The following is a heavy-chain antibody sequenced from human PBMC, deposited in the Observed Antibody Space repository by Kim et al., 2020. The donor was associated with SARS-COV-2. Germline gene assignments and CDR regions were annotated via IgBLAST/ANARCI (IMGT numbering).Heavy chain of an antibody. J-gene: IGHJ4*01. D-gene: IGHD2-15*01. Sequence: ASVKVSCKASGYSFPSYDINWVRQATGQGLEWVGWMNPNSANTGYGQRFQGRVTMTRNTSISTAYMELSSLRSDDTAVYYCTRGGGYCGGGSCPYYFDYWGYGTLVTVSS. V-gene: IGHV1-8*01. CDR2: MNPNSANT. CDR1: GYSFPSYD. CDR3: TRGGGYCGGGSCPYYFDY.